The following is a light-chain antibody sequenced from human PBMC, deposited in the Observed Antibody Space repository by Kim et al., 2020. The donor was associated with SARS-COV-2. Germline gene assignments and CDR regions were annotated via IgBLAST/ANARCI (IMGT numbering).Light chain of an antibody. J-gene: IGLJ3*02. CDR3: NSWDSSGNHRV. CDR1: SLRSYY. CDR2: GKN. V-gene: IGLV3-19*02. Sequence: SSELTQDPDVSVALGQTVRITCQGDSLRSYYATWYQQKPGQAPVRVIYGKNNRPSGIPDRFSGSRSGNTASLTITGAQAEDEADYYCNSWDSSGNHRVFGGGTQLTVL.